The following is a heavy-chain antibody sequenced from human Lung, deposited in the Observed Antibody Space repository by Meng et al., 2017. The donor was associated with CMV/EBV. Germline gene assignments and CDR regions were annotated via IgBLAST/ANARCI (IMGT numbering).Heavy chain of an antibody. J-gene: IGHJ6*02. V-gene: IGHV1-69*05. CDR2: IVPIFDDP. D-gene: IGHD1-7*01. CDR3: ARERGEQGELTYDYHYGLDV. Sequence: SVKVSXKASGGTFFSDAINWLRQAPGQGLEWMGGIVPIFDDPTYAQKFQGRLTITTDESTNTAYMELSSLRSDDTALYYCARERGEQGELTYDYHYGLDVWGQGXTVTVSS. CDR1: GGTFFSDA.